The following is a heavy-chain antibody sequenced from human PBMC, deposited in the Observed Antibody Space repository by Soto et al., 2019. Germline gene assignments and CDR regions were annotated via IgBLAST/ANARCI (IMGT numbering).Heavy chain of an antibody. CDR3: ARLGGYCTITSCYGYYGMDV. V-gene: IGHV4-39*01. Sequence: QLQLQESGPGLVKPSETLSLTCTVSGGSISSGTYSWGWIRQPPGKGLEWIGTFYYSGSTYYKPSLESRVTISVDTSKNQFSLKVSSVTAADTAVYYCARLGGYCTITSCYGYYGMDVWGQGTTVSVSS. D-gene: IGHD2-2*01. J-gene: IGHJ6*02. CDR1: GGSISSGTYS. CDR2: FYYSGST.